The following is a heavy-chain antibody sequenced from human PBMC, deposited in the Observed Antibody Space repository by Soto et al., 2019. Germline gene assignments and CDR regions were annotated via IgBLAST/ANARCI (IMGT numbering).Heavy chain of an antibody. V-gene: IGHV1-69*02. CDR1: GGTFSRYT. J-gene: IGHJ5*02. CDR3: ARGSTIVRGAPSWFDP. D-gene: IGHD3-10*01. CDR2: IIPIAAIA. Sequence: QVQLVQSGAEVKKPGSSVKVSCKASGGTFSRYTINWVRQAPGQGLEWMGRIIPIAAIANYTQKFQGRVTITVDKSSTTTYIELSSVRSDDTAVYYCARGSTIVRGAPSWFDPWGQGTRVTVSS.